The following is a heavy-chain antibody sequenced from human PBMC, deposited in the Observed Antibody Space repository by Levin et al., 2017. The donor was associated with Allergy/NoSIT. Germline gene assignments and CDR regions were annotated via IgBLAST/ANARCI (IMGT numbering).Heavy chain of an antibody. Sequence: GGSLRLSCAASGFIFDDYAMHWVRQVPGKGLEWVSGIDWNSGSRGYVDSVKGRFTISRDNSKNFLYLQMNSLRAEDTAFYYCAKASGRCFGGVIAWFANWGQGVLVTVSS. J-gene: IGHJ4*02. CDR3: AKASGRCFGGVIAWFAN. V-gene: IGHV3-9*01. CDR1: GFIFDDYA. CDR2: IDWNSGSR. D-gene: IGHD3-16*02.